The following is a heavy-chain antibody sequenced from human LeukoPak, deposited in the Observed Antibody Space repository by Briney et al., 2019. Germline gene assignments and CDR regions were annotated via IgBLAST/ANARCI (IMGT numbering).Heavy chain of an antibody. CDR3: ARAERGYDILTGYSKYYFDY. CDR2: ISTYNGNT. Sequence: GASVKVSCKASGHTFTSYGISWVRQAPGQGLEWMGWISTYNGNTNYAQKLQGRVTMTTDTSTSTAYMELRSLRSDDTAVYYCARAERGYDILTGYSKYYFDYWGQGTLVIVSS. J-gene: IGHJ4*02. CDR1: GHTFTSYG. D-gene: IGHD3-9*01. V-gene: IGHV1-18*01.